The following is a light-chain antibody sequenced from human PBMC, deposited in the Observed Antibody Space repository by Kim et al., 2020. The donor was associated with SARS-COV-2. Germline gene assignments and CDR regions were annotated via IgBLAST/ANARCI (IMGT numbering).Light chain of an antibody. Sequence: GTSITISGTGASRDVGGYNYVSWYQQHPGKAPKLMIFDVSNRPSGVSNRFSGSKSGNTASLTISGLQAEDEADYYCSSYTSSSTRVFGGGTQLTVL. J-gene: IGLJ3*02. CDR2: DVS. CDR1: SRDVGGYNY. CDR3: SSYTSSSTRV. V-gene: IGLV2-14*03.